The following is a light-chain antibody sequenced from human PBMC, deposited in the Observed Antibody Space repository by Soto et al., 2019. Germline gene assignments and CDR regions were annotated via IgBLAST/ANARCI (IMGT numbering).Light chain of an antibody. V-gene: IGKV1-5*03. Sequence: DIQMTQSPSTLSASLGDRVTITCRASQSISAWLAWYQQRPGKAPILLIYKASSLESGVPSRLSGSGSGTEFTLTISSLQPDDFATYYCQQYNSSPLTFGGGTKVDIK. J-gene: IGKJ4*01. CDR2: KAS. CDR1: QSISAW. CDR3: QQYNSSPLT.